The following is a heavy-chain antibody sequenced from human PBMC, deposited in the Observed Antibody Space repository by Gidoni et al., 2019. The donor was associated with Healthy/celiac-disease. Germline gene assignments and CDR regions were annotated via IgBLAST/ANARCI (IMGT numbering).Heavy chain of an antibody. J-gene: IGHJ3*02. Sequence: EVQLVQSGAEVKKPGESLKISCKGSGYSFTSYWIGWVRQMPGKGLEWMGIIDPGDSDTRYSPSFQGQVTISADKSISTAYLQWSSLKASDTAMYYCAGQWIYYYDSSGYSPHDAFDIWGQGTMVTVSS. CDR1: GYSFTSYW. CDR3: AGQWIYYYDSSGYSPHDAFDI. CDR2: IDPGDSDT. V-gene: IGHV5-51*01. D-gene: IGHD3-22*01.